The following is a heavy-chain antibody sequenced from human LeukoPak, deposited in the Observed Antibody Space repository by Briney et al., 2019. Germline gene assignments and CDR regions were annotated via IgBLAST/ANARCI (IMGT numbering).Heavy chain of an antibody. V-gene: IGHV4-30-2*01. CDR1: GGSISSGGYY. J-gene: IGHJ6*03. Sequence: SETLSLTCTVSGGSISSGGYYWSWIRQPPGKGLEWIGYIYHSGSTYYNPSLKSRVTISVDRSKNQFSLKLSSVTATDTAVYYCARVEILGYYMDVWGKGTTVTVSS. D-gene: IGHD7-27*01. CDR3: ARVEILGYYMDV. CDR2: IYHSGST.